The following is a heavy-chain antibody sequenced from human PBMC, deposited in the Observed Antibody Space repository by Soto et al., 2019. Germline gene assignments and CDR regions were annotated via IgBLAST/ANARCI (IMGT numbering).Heavy chain of an antibody. CDR1: GYSFTSYW. Sequence: GESLKISCKGSGYSFTSYWIGWVRQMPGKGLEWMGIIYPGDSDTRYSPSFQGQVTISADKSISTAYLQWSSLKASDTAMYYCERHVRYCSSTSCYRYHDYYYYGMDVWGQGATVTVSS. J-gene: IGHJ6*02. CDR2: IYPGDSDT. D-gene: IGHD2-2*02. CDR3: ERHVRYCSSTSCYRYHDYYYYGMDV. V-gene: IGHV5-51*01.